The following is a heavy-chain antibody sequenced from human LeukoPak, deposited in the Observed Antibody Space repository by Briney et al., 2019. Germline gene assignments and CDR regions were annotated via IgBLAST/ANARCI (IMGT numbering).Heavy chain of an antibody. CDR1: GYTFTGYY. D-gene: IGHD3-3*01. CDR2: INPNSGGS. V-gene: IGHV1-2*02. J-gene: IGHJ4*02. CDR3: ARSQIPLAIIPQDY. Sequence: GASVKVSCKASGYTFTGYYMHWVRQAPGQGLEWMGWINPNSGGSNYAQKFQGRVTMTRDTSISTAYMELSRLRSDDTAVYYCARSQIPLAIIPQDYWGQGTLVTVSS.